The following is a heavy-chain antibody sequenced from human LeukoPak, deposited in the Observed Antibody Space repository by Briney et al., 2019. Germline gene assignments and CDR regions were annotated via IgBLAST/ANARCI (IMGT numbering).Heavy chain of an antibody. Sequence: ASVKVSCKASGGTFSRYAISWVRQAPGQGLEWMGGIIPIFGTANYAQKFQGRVTITADKSTSTAYMELSSLRSEDTAVYYCARDQRGSYSNWYFDLWGRGTLVTVSS. V-gene: IGHV1-69*06. CDR1: GGTFSRYA. J-gene: IGHJ2*01. D-gene: IGHD1-26*01. CDR3: ARDQRGSYSNWYFDL. CDR2: IIPIFGTA.